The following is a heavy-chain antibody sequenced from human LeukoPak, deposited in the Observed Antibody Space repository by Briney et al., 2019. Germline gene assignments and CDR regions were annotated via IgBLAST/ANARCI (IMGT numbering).Heavy chain of an antibody. V-gene: IGHV1-2*02. J-gene: IGHJ4*02. CDR2: INPNSGGT. CDR3: ARVRGYKWLAFDY. D-gene: IGHD5-24*01. CDR1: GYTFTGYY. Sequence: ASVKVSCKASGYTFTGYYMHWLRQAPGQGLEWVGWINPNSGGTNYAQKFQGRVTMTRDTSISTAYMELSRLRSDDTAVYYCARVRGYKWLAFDYWGQGTLVTVSS.